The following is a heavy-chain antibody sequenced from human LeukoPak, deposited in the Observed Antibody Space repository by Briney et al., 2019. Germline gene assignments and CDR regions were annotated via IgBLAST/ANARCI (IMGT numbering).Heavy chain of an antibody. CDR1: GGSISSGGYY. CDR2: IYYSGST. D-gene: IGHD3-3*01. V-gene: IGHV4-31*03. Sequence: KPSETLSLTCTVSGGSISSGGYYWSWIRQHPGKGLEWIGYIYYSGSTYYNPSLKSRVTISVDTSKNQFSLKLSSVTAADTAVYYCARHGHGRPTLRFLEWTPRGYFDYWGQGTLVTVSS. J-gene: IGHJ4*02. CDR3: ARHGHGRPTLRFLEWTPRGYFDY.